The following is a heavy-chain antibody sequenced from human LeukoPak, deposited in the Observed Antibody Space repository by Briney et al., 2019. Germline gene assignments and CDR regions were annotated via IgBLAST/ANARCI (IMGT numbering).Heavy chain of an antibody. Sequence: SETLSLTCTVSGGSISSGGYYWSWIRQHPGKGLEWIGYIYYSGSTYYNPSLKSRVTISVDTSKNQFSLKLSSVTAADTAVYYCARHGDSSGYPLFDYWGQGTLVTVSS. J-gene: IGHJ4*02. V-gene: IGHV4-31*03. CDR3: ARHGDSSGYPLFDY. CDR1: GGSISSGGYY. D-gene: IGHD3-22*01. CDR2: IYYSGST.